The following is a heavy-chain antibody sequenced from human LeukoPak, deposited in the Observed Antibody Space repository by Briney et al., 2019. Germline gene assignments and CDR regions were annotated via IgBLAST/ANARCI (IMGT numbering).Heavy chain of an antibody. CDR2: IWNDGSDE. CDR1: AFIFSKYA. J-gene: IGHJ3*02. D-gene: IGHD1-26*01. CDR3: AFEIGRSQGAFDI. Sequence: GGSLRLSCAASAFIFSKYAMHWVRQTPGKGLEWVAAIWNDGSDENYADSVKGRFTISSDNSKNTLYLQMNSLRAEDTAVYYCAFEIGRSQGAFDIWGQGTMITVSS. V-gene: IGHV3-33*01.